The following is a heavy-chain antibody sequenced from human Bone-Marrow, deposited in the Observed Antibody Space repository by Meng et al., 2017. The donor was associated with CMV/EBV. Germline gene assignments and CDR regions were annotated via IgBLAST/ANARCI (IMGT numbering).Heavy chain of an antibody. J-gene: IGHJ6*02. D-gene: IGHD2-2*01. CDR3: ARVGVLEASRRGYCSSTSCRRGGMDV. V-gene: IGHV4-38-2*02. CDR2: IYHSGST. CDR1: GYSISSGYY. Sequence: SETLSLTCTVSGYSISSGYYWGWIRQPPGKGLEWIGSIYHSGSTYYNPSLKSRVTISVDTSKNQFSLKLSSVTAADTAVYYCARVGVLEASRRGYCSSTSCRRGGMDVWGQGTTVTVSS.